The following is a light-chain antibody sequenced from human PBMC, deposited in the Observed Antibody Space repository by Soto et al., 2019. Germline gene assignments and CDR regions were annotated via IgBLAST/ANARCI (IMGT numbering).Light chain of an antibody. J-gene: IGKJ1*01. V-gene: IGKV1-5*03. Sequence: DIQMTQSPSTLSAFVGDRVTITCRASQTISRWLAWYQQIPVKAPKLLIYVASSLQSGVPSRFSGSGSVTEFTLSISSLQPDDFATYYCQQYHSYWTFGQGTKLDIK. CDR1: QTISRW. CDR2: VAS. CDR3: QQYHSYWT.